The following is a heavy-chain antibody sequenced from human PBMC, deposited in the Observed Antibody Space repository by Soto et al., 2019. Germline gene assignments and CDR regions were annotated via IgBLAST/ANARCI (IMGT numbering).Heavy chain of an antibody. CDR3: VAGYSSSWYDLDGMDV. Sequence: QVQLVQSGAEVKKPGSSVKVSCKASGGTFSSYTISWVRQAPGQGLEWMGRIIPILGIANYAQKFQGRVTITADKSTSTAYMELSSLRSEDTAVYYCVAGYSSSWYDLDGMDVWGQGTTVTVSS. J-gene: IGHJ6*02. V-gene: IGHV1-69*02. CDR2: IIPILGIA. CDR1: GGTFSSYT. D-gene: IGHD6-13*01.